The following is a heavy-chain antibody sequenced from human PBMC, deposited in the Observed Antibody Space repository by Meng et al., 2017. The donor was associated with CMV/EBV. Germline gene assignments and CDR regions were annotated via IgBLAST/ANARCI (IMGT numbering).Heavy chain of an antibody. V-gene: IGHV4-61*01. Sequence: SETLSLTCTVSGGSVSSGSYYWSWIRQPPGKGLEWIGYIYYSGSTNYNPSLKSRVTISVDTSKNQFSLKLSSVTAADTAVYYCARDRGYSSSWRRGYYGVDVWGQGTTVTVSS. J-gene: IGHJ6*02. CDR1: GGSVSSGSYY. CDR3: ARDRGYSSSWRRGYYGVDV. CDR2: IYYSGST. D-gene: IGHD6-13*01.